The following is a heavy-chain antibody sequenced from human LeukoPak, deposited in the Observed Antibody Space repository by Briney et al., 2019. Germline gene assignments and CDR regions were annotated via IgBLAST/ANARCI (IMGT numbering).Heavy chain of an antibody. CDR3: AREPREDYVWGSYRSDAFDI. J-gene: IGHJ3*02. D-gene: IGHD3-16*02. CDR2: IYYSGST. Sequence: SETLSLTCTVSGGSISSYYWSWIRQPPGKGLEWIGYIYYSGSTNYNPSLKSRVTISVDTSKNQFSLKLSSVTAADTAVYYCAREPREDYVWGSYRSDAFDIWGQGTMVTVSS. V-gene: IGHV4-59*01. CDR1: GGSISSYY.